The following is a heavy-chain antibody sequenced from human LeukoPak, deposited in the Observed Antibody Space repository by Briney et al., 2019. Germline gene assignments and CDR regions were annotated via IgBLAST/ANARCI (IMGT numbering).Heavy chain of an antibody. CDR3: ARDGPSTSPYGMDV. D-gene: IGHD2-2*01. J-gene: IGHJ6*02. CDR1: GYTFTGDY. CDR2: INPNSGGT. V-gene: IGHV1-2*04. Sequence: GASVKVSCKASGYTFTGDYIHWVRQAPGQGLEWMGWINPNSGGTNYAQKFQGWVTMTRDTSISTAYMELSRLRPDDTAVYYCARDGPSTSPYGMDVWGQGTTVTVSS.